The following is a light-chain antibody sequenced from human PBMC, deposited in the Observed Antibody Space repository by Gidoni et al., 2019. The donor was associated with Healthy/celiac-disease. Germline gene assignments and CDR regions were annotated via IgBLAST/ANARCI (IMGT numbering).Light chain of an antibody. CDR1: QSISSW. J-gene: IGKJ1*01. Sequence: DIQMTQPPSTLSASVGDRVTITCRASQSISSWLAWYQQKPGKAPKLLIYKASSLESGVPSRFSGSGSGTEFTLTISSRQPDDFATYYCQQYNSYSQTFGQGTKVEIK. CDR2: KAS. CDR3: QQYNSYSQT. V-gene: IGKV1-5*03.